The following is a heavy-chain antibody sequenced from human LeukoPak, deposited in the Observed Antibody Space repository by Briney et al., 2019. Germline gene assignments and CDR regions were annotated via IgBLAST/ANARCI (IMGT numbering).Heavy chain of an antibody. V-gene: IGHV4-39*01. D-gene: IGHD6-19*01. J-gene: IGHJ4*02. Sequence: SETLSLTCSVSGDSITSRGYYWGWIRQPPGKGLEWIGTIHYTGTTYFTPSLKSRVTMSVDTSKNQFSLKLTSMTAADTAVYYCVRHTLADYSGGWSLGGADYWGQGTLVTVSS. CDR1: GDSITSRGYY. CDR2: IHYTGTT. CDR3: VRHTLADYSGGWSLGGADY.